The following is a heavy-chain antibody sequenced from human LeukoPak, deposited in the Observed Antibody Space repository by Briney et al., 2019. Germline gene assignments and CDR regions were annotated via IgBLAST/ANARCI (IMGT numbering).Heavy chain of an antibody. D-gene: IGHD2-2*01. CDR3: ARACGGASCYDTPAFDC. Sequence: GGSLRLSCVASGYSFTTYDMNWVRQAPGKGLEWVSHISGSSGTIRYADSVKGRFTISRDNARRSLYLQMNTLRAEDTGVYYCARACGGASCYDTPAFDCWGQGTLVTVAS. J-gene: IGHJ4*02. CDR1: GYSFTTYD. V-gene: IGHV3-48*01. CDR2: ISGSSGTI.